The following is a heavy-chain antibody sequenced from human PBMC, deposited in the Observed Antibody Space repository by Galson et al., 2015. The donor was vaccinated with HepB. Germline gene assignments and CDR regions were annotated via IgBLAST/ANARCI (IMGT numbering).Heavy chain of an antibody. D-gene: IGHD1-26*01. CDR1: GFTFNGYA. CDR2: ISGSGGST. Sequence: SLRLSCAASGFTFNGYAMSWVRQAPGKGLEWVSGISGSGGSTYYADSVKGRFTISRDNSKNTLYLQMSSLRAEDTAVYYCAKIRSQDYYYHGMDVWGQGTTVTASS. CDR3: AKIRSQDYYYHGMDV. J-gene: IGHJ6*02. V-gene: IGHV3-23*01.